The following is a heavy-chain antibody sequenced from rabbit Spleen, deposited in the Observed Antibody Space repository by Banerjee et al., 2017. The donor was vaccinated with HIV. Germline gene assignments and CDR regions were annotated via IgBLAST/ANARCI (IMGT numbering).Heavy chain of an antibody. CDR3: AREDVGGSVSL. V-gene: IGHV1S45*01. J-gene: IGHJ4*01. CDR1: GFDFRRYYL. Sequence: QEQVKETGGGLVQPGGSLALSCKASGFDFRRYYLSWVRQAPGKGLEWIACIDVAKSGDTYYTNWAKGRFTVSKTASTTVTLQMTNLTAADTATYFCAREDVGGSVSLWGPGTLVTVS. CDR2: IDVAKSGDT. D-gene: IGHD1-1*01.